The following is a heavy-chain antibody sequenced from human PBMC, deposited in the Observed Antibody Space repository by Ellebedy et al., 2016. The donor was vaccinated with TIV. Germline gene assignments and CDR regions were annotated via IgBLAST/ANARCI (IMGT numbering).Heavy chain of an antibody. Sequence: GESLKISCAASGFSFRSYSMNWVRQAPGKGLEWVSFISSNSTTIYYADSVKGRFTISRDNSQNTVYLQMNSLRAEDTAIYYCAKERVPGMRLFDHWGQGILVTVSS. CDR2: ISSNSTTI. J-gene: IGHJ4*02. CDR3: AKERVPGMRLFDH. V-gene: IGHV3-48*04. D-gene: IGHD6-19*01. CDR1: GFSFRSYS.